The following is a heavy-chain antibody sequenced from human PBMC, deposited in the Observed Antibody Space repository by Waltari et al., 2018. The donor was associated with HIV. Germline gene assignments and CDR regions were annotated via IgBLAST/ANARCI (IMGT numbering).Heavy chain of an antibody. Sequence: QGQLVQSGAEVKQSGASVRISCKASGYPFTNYDINWLRQATGQGLERMGWMNPSTENAGYAHNFQSRVTMTRDIPINTAYMELSGLTSHDTAVYYCSTSRPGAMFGDAWGQGTLVTVSS. D-gene: IGHD3-3*01. J-gene: IGHJ5*02. CDR2: MNPSTENA. CDR1: GYPFTNYD. V-gene: IGHV1-8*01. CDR3: STSRPGAMFGDA.